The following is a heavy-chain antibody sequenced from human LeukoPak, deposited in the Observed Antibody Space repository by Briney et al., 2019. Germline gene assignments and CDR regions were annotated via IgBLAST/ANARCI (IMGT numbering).Heavy chain of an antibody. J-gene: IGHJ4*02. CDR3: ARHSRDTAMVDY. D-gene: IGHD5-18*01. CDR2: IYYSGGT. Sequence: SETLSLTCTVSGGSISSSSYYWGWIRQPPGKGLEWIGSIYYSGGTYYNPSLKSRVTISVDTSKNQFSLKLSSVTAADTAVYYCARHSRDTAMVDYWGQGTLVTVSS. V-gene: IGHV4-39*01. CDR1: GGSISSSSYY.